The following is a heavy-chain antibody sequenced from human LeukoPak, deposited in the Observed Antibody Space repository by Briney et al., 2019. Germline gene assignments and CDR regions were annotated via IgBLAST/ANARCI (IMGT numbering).Heavy chain of an antibody. J-gene: IGHJ6*03. CDR3: ARDSGSTLSPECGDYMDV. CDR1: GFTFSSYW. Sequence: GGSLRLSCAASGFTFSSYWMSWVRQAPGKGLEWVANIKQDGSEKYYVDSVKGRFTISRDNAKNSLYLQMNSLRAEDTAVYYCARDSGSTLSPECGDYMDVWGKGTTVTVSS. D-gene: IGHD1-26*01. CDR2: IKQDGSEK. V-gene: IGHV3-7*01.